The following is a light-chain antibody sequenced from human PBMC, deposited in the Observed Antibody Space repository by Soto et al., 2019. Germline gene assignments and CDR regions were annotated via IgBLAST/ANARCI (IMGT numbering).Light chain of an antibody. CDR2: EVT. J-gene: IGLJ3*02. Sequence: SALTQPASVSGSPGQSITISCTGTSSDVGGYRYVSWYQQNPGKAPKLIVYEVTYRPSGVSNRFSGSKSGNTASLTISGLQPEDEADYYCSSYTTTSTYWVFGGGTKLTVL. CDR3: SSYTTTSTYWV. V-gene: IGLV2-14*01. CDR1: SSDVGGYRY.